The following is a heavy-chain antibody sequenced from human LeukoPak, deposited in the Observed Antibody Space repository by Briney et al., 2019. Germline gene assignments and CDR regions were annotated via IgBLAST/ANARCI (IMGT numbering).Heavy chain of an antibody. CDR2: IIASGGST. CDR1: GFAFSSYA. V-gene: IGHV3-23*01. Sequence: GGSLRLSCAASGFAFSSYAMSWVRQAPGKGLEWVSAIIASGGSTYYADSVKGRFTISRGNSKNTLFLQMTSLRAEDTAVYYCAKSNSFDYWGQGTLVTVSS. CDR3: AKSNSFDY. J-gene: IGHJ4*02.